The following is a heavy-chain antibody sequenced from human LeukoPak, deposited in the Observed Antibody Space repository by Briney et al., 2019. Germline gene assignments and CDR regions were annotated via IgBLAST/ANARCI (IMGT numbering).Heavy chain of an antibody. D-gene: IGHD6-19*01. CDR3: TQGGYSSGWRAFDY. Sequence: SGTLSLTCAVSGGSISSSNWWSWVRQPPGKGLEWIGEIYHTGSTNYNPSLKSRVTISVDTSKNQFSLKLSSVTAADTAVYYCTQGGYSSGWRAFDYWGQGTLVTVSS. CDR1: GGSISSSNW. CDR2: IYHTGST. J-gene: IGHJ4*02. V-gene: IGHV4-4*02.